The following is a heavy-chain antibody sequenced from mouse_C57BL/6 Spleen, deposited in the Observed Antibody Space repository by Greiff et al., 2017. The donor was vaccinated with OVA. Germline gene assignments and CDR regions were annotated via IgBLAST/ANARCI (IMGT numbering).Heavy chain of an antibody. V-gene: IGHV14-4*01. CDR3: TTSYSNYGY. D-gene: IGHD2-5*01. J-gene: IGHJ2*01. Sequence: EVKVVESGAELVRPGASVKLSCTASGFNIKDDYMHWVKQRPEQGLEWIGWIDPENGDTEYASKFQGKATITADTSSNTAYLQLSSLTSEDTAVYYCTTSYSNYGYWGQGTTLTVSS. CDR2: IDPENGDT. CDR1: GFNIKDDY.